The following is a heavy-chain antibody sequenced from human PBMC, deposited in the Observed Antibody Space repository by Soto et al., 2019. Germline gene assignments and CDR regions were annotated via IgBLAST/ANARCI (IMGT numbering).Heavy chain of an antibody. Sequence: GGSLRLSCAASGFTFSTYAMSWVRQAPGTGLEWVSGVTNLGGTINYADSEQGRFTISRDNSKNTLYLQISSLRAEDTAVYYCAKYGNNGYAFYHWGQGTLVTVSS. CDR2: VTNLGGTI. V-gene: IGHV3-23*01. CDR3: AKYGNNGYAFYH. D-gene: IGHD2-2*03. J-gene: IGHJ4*02. CDR1: GFTFSTYA.